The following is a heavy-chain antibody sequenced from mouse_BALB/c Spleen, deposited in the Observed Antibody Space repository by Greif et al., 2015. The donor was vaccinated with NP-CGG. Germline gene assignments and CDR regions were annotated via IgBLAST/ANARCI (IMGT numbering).Heavy chain of an antibody. D-gene: IGHD3-1*01. Sequence: QVQLQQPGAELVKPGASVKLSCKASGYTFTSYWMHWVKQRPGQGLEWIGEINPSNGRTNYNEKFKSKATLTVDKSSSTAYMQLSSLTSEDSAVYYCARWGYGRVYFDYWGQGTALTVSS. J-gene: IGHJ2*01. CDR1: GYTFTSYW. CDR3: ARWGYGRVYFDY. V-gene: IGHV1S81*02. CDR2: INPSNGRT.